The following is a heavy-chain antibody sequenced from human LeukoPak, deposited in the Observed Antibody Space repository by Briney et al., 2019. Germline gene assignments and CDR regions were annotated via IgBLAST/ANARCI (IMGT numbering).Heavy chain of an antibody. Sequence: ASVKVSCKASGYTFTSYYMHWVRQAPGQGLEWMGWISAYNGNTNYAQKLQGRVTMTTDTSTSTAYMELRSLRSDDTAVYYCARAIFGVVITYYFDYWGQGTLVTVSS. CDR3: ARAIFGVVITYYFDY. J-gene: IGHJ4*02. CDR2: ISAYNGNT. CDR1: GYTFTSYY. V-gene: IGHV1-18*04. D-gene: IGHD3-3*01.